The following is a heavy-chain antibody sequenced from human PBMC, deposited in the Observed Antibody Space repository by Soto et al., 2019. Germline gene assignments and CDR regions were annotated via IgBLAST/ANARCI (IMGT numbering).Heavy chain of an antibody. J-gene: IGHJ3*01. V-gene: IGHV4-30-4*01. CDR1: GGSISSNDYY. CDR3: ARIFRNSGVDYPFDL. D-gene: IGHD1-7*01. Sequence: QVQLQESGPGLVEPSQTLSLTCTVSGGSISSNDYYWNWIRQAPGKGPEWIAYIFYSGGTYYNPSLKSRVTISVDTSKNQFSLKLSSVTAADTAVYYCARIFRNSGVDYPFDLRGQGTMVTVSS. CDR2: IFYSGGT.